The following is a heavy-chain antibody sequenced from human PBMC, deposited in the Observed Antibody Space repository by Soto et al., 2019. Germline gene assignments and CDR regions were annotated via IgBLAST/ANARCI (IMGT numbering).Heavy chain of an antibody. J-gene: IGHJ6*02. CDR1: GGSTTSGGYY. CDR2: IFYSGIT. CDR3: LRGVMVRGAGYYYGLDV. D-gene: IGHD3-10*01. Sequence: PSEILSLTCTVSGGSTTSGGYYWNWIRQHPGEGLEWVGYIFYSGITYFNPSLKSRISMSLDTSKNQLALNLNSVTGADTAVYYCLRGVMVRGAGYYYGLDVWGQGTTVTVSS. V-gene: IGHV4-31*03.